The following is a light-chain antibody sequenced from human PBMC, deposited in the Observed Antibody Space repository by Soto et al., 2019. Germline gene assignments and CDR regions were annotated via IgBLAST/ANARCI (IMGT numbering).Light chain of an antibody. CDR1: QSISSW. CDR2: DAS. CDR3: QQYYSFSWT. Sequence: DIRMTQSPSTLSASVGDRVTITCRASQSISSWLAWYQQKPGKAPKLLIFDASSLESGVPSRFSGSGSGTDFTLAISSLQPDDFATYYCQQYYSFSWTFGRGTKVEFK. V-gene: IGKV1-5*01. J-gene: IGKJ1*01.